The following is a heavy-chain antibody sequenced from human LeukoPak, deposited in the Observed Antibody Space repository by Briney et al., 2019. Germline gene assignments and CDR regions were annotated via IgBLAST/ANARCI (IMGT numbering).Heavy chain of an antibody. J-gene: IGHJ3*02. CDR2: IYYSGST. CDR1: GGSISSYY. CDR3: ARDRGKYYYDSSGSNAFDI. Sequence: SETLSLTCTVSGGSISSYYWSWIRQPPGKGLEWIGYIYYSGSTNYIPSLKSRVTISVDTSKNQFSLKLSSVTAADTAVYYCARDRGKYYYDSSGSNAFDIWGQGTMVTVSS. V-gene: IGHV4-59*01. D-gene: IGHD3-22*01.